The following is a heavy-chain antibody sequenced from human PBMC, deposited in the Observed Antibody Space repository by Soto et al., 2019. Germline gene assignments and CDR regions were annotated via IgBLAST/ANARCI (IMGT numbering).Heavy chain of an antibody. V-gene: IGHV4-30-4*01. J-gene: IGHJ4*02. CDR1: GGSISSCGFY. CDR3: ARADYFSDRFNY. D-gene: IGHD3-10*01. Sequence: SSETLAITCTVSGGSISSCGFYWSWIRQPPVKVLELIGNIYYSGSTYYNPSLRSQAIMSVDTSQNQFSLKLSSLTAADTAVYFCARADYFSDRFNYWGQGALVTVSS. CDR2: IYYSGST.